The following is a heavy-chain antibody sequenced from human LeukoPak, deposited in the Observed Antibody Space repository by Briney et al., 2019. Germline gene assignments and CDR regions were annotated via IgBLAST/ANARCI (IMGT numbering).Heavy chain of an antibody. CDR2: IYPVDSDT. V-gene: IGHV5-51*01. Sequence: GESLKISCEGISRHWIGWVRQMPGRGLEWMGIIYPVDSDTRYSPSFQGQVTISADKSTSTASLQWSSLKASDTAVYYCASLVGEAFDYWGQGTLVTVSS. CDR1: SRHW. J-gene: IGHJ4*02. D-gene: IGHD2-2*01. CDR3: ASLVGEAFDY.